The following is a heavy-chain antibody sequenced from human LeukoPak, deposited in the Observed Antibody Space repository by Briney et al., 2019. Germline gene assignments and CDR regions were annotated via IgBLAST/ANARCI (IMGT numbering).Heavy chain of an antibody. Sequence: RPGGSLGLSCAASGFTFSSYAMSWVRQAPGKGLEWVSAISGSGGSTYYADSVKGRFTISRDNSKNTLYLQMNSLRAGDTAVYYCAKPQRQCSSTSCHDYWGQGTLVTVSS. CDR3: AKPQRQCSSTSCHDY. D-gene: IGHD2-2*01. CDR2: ISGSGGST. J-gene: IGHJ4*02. V-gene: IGHV3-23*01. CDR1: GFTFSSYA.